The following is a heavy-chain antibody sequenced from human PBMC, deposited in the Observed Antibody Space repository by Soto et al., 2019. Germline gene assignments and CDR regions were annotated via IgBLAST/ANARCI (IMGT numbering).Heavy chain of an antibody. V-gene: IGHV4-39*01. D-gene: IGHD2-21*02. CDR1: GGSISSSYNY. Sequence: SETLSLTCTVSGGSISSSYNYWGWIRQPPGRGLEWIGSVYYSGSTFYNPSLESRVTISVDTSKNQFSLRLSSVTAADTTVYYCARHVVVTNDRGHYFDYWGQGTQVTVSS. J-gene: IGHJ4*02. CDR3: ARHVVVTNDRGHYFDY. CDR2: VYYSGST.